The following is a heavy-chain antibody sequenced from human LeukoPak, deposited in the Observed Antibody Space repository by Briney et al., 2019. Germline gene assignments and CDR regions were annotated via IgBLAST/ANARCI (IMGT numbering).Heavy chain of an antibody. CDR2: INHTGNT. V-gene: IGHV4-34*01. CDR1: GDSFGGNL. Sequence: SETLSLTCAVYGDSFGGNLWTWIRQSPGKGLEWIGEINHTGNTKFNPSLRGRVSISVDTANNQFSLRLTSLTGADRGLYFCARGRRVSGVRRINWARRENYYYYYIDAWGKGTSVIVSS. CDR3: ARGRRVSGVRRINWARRENYYYYYIDA. D-gene: IGHD3-10*01. J-gene: IGHJ6*03.